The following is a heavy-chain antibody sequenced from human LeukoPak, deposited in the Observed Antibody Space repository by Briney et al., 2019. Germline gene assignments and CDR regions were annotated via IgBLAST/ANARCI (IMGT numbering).Heavy chain of an antibody. D-gene: IGHD5-18*01. CDR2: SNAGNGNT. V-gene: IGHV1-3*01. J-gene: IGHJ4*02. Sequence: ASGKVSCKASGYTYTSYAMHWVRQAAGQRLEWMGWSNAGNGNTKYSQKFQGRVTITRDTSASTAYMELSSLRSEDTAVYYCASGYSYGWGYFDYWGQGTLVTVSS. CDR1: GYTYTSYA. CDR3: ASGYSYGWGYFDY.